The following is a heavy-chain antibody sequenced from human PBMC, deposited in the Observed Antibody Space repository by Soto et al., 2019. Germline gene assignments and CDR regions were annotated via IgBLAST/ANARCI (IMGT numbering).Heavy chain of an antibody. J-gene: IGHJ4*02. CDR3: ARKGYCSSTSCYYFDY. V-gene: IGHV3-7*01. Sequence: EVQLVESGGGLVQPGGSLRLSCAASGFTFSSYWMSWVRQAPGKGLEWVANIKQDGSEKYYVDSVKGRFTISRDNAKNSLYLQMNSRRAEDTAVYYCARKGYCSSTSCYYFDYWGQGTLVTVSS. CDR1: GFTFSSYW. CDR2: IKQDGSEK. D-gene: IGHD2-2*01.